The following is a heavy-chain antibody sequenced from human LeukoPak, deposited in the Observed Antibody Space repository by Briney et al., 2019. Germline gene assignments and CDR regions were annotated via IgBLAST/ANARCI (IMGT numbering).Heavy chain of an antibody. V-gene: IGHV3-23*01. CDR3: AKDLSDPVMVIDS. CDR1: GFTFSSYA. CDR2: ISGSGGST. Sequence: AGGSLRLSCAASGFTFSSYAMSWVRQAPGKGLEWVSAISGSGGSTYYADSVKGRFTISRDNSKNTLYLQMNSLRAEDTAVYYCAKDLSDPVMVIDSWGQGTLVTVSS. D-gene: IGHD5-18*01. J-gene: IGHJ4*02.